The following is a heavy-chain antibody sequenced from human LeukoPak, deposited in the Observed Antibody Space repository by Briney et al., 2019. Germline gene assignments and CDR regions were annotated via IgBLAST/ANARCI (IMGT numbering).Heavy chain of an antibody. Sequence: SQTLSLTCTVSGGSISSGSYYWSWIRQPAGKGLEWIGRIYTSGSTNYNPSLKSRVTMSVDTSKNQFSLKLSSVTAADTAVYYCARGISLDYWGQGTLVTVSS. CDR1: GGSISSGSYY. CDR2: IYTSGST. J-gene: IGHJ4*02. CDR3: ARGISLDY. V-gene: IGHV4-61*02. D-gene: IGHD3-10*01.